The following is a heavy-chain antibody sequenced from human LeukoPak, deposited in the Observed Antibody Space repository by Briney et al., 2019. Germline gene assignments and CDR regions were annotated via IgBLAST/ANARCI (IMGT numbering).Heavy chain of an antibody. D-gene: IGHD3-10*01. CDR3: ARGGLVVRGTNNWFDP. J-gene: IGHJ5*02. Sequence: XQTLSLTCAVSGGSLSSGGYSWSWLRQPPGKGLEWIGYIYHSGSTYYNPSLKSRVTISVDRSKNQFSLKLSSVTAADTAVYYCARGGLVVRGTNNWFDPWGQGTLVTVSS. V-gene: IGHV4-30-2*01. CDR2: IYHSGST. CDR1: GGSLSSGGYS.